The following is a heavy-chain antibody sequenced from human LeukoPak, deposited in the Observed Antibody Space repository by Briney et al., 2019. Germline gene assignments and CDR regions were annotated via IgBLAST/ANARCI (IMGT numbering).Heavy chain of an antibody. CDR2: ISGSGGST. V-gene: IGHV3-23*01. CDR3: AKDLYSFGPFDY. Sequence: GGSLRLSCAASGFTFSSYAMSWVRQAPGKGLEWVSGISGSGGSTYYADSVKGRSTISRDNSKNTLYLQMNSLRAEDTAVYYCAKDLYSFGPFDYWGQGTLVTVSS. D-gene: IGHD5-18*01. J-gene: IGHJ4*02. CDR1: GFTFSSYA.